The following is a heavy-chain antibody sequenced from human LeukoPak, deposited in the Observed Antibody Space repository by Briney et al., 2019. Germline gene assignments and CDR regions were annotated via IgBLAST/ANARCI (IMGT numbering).Heavy chain of an antibody. CDR3: AREVAPLYFHYGMDV. D-gene: IGHD2-21*01. J-gene: IGHJ6*01. Sequence: GRSLRLSCAASGFTFSSYGMHWVRQAPGKGLEWVAVIWYDGRNDYYAASVKGRFTISRDDSKTTVYLLMNSLRAEDTAVYYCAREVAPLYFHYGMDVWGEGTTVTVSS. CDR2: IWYDGRND. V-gene: IGHV3-33*01. CDR1: GFTFSSYG.